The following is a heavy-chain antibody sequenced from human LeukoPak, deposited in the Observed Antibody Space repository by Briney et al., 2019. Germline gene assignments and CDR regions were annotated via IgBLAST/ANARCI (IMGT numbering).Heavy chain of an antibody. J-gene: IGHJ2*01. CDR3: ARGYYWYFDL. Sequence: SETLSLTCTVSGGSISRYYWSWIRQPPGKGLEWIGYFYYSVSTNYNPSLKSRVTISVDTSKDQFSLKRSSVTAADTAVYYCARGYYWYFDLWGRGTLVTVSS. CDR1: GGSISRYY. CDR2: FYYSVST. V-gene: IGHV4-59*01.